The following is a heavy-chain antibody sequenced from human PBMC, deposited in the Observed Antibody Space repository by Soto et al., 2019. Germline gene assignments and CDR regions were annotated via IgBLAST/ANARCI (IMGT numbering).Heavy chain of an antibody. CDR3: AKDPLWFGELFRWVWIDY. V-gene: IGHV3-30*18. D-gene: IGHD3-10*01. CDR1: GFTFSSYG. Sequence: VQLVESGGGVVQPGRSLRLSCAASGFTFSSYGMHWVRQAPGKGLEWVAVISYDGSNKYYADSVKGRFTISRDNSKNTLYLQMNSLRAEDTAVYYCAKDPLWFGELFRWVWIDYWGQGTLVTVSS. CDR2: ISYDGSNK. J-gene: IGHJ4*02.